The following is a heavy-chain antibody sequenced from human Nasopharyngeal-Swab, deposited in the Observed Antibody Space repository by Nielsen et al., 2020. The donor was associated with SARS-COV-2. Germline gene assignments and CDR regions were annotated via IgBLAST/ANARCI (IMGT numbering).Heavy chain of an antibody. Sequence: GGSLRLSCAASGFTFSSYAMHWVRQAPGKGLEWVAVISYDGSNKYYADSVKGRFTISSDNSKNTLYMQMNSLRAEDTAVYYCAREGSNWFDPWSQGTLVTVSS. CDR1: GFTFSSYA. CDR2: ISYDGSNK. V-gene: IGHV3-30*04. CDR3: AREGSNWFDP. D-gene: IGHD3-10*01. J-gene: IGHJ5*02.